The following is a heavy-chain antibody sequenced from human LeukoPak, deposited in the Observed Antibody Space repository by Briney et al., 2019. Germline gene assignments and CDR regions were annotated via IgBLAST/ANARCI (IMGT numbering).Heavy chain of an antibody. J-gene: IGHJ3*01. V-gene: IGHV3-7*01. CDR1: GFTFSTYW. CDR3: AREGRLLGAFDV. CDR2: IKPDGSHV. Sequence: GGSLRLSCAASGFTFSTYWMNWVHQAPGKGLEWVADIKPDGSHVSYVDSVKGRFSISRDNAQNSLYLQVSSLRAEDTAIYYCAREGRLLGAFDVWGQGTMVTVSS.